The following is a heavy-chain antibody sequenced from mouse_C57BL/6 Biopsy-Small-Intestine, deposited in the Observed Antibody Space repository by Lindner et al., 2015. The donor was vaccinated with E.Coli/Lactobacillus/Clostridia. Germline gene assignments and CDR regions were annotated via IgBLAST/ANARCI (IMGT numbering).Heavy chain of an antibody. J-gene: IGHJ2*01. CDR3: AREADDGYYYFDY. CDR2: IYPGDGDT. CDR1: GYTFTDYY. D-gene: IGHD2-3*01. Sequence: VQLLGVVDRVLVKPGASVKMSCKASGYTFTDYYMNWVKQRPGKGLEWIGRIYPGDGDTNYNGKFKGKATLTVDKSSSTAYMELRSLTSEDTAVYYCAREADDGYYYFDYWGQGTTLTVSS. V-gene: IGHV1-82*01.